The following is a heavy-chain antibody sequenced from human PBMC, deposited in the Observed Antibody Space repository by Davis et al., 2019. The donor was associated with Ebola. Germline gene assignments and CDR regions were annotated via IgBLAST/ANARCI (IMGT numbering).Heavy chain of an antibody. V-gene: IGHV5-10-1*01. D-gene: IGHD5-24*01. J-gene: IGHJ4*02. CDR3: ARQSEMATINFDY. CDR1: GYSFTSYW. Sequence: GESLKISCNGSGYSFTSYWISWVRQMPGKGLEWMGRIDPSDSYSNYSPSFQGHVTISADKSISTAYLQWSSLKASDTAMYYCARQSEMATINFDYWGQGTLVTVSS. CDR2: IDPSDSYS.